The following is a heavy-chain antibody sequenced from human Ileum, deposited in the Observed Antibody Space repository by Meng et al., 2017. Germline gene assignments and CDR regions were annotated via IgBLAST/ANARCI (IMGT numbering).Heavy chain of an antibody. D-gene: IGHD4-17*01. V-gene: IGHV3-30*03. Sequence: QVHLVGVGGGVVTPGRSLRLSCAHLGFTFSNYNMHWVRQAPGKGLEWVAFISYDGDNIYYADSVKGRLTISRDNSENTLFLQMNSLRTEDTAVYYCARDSYGCDYWGQGTLVTVSS. CDR3: ARDSYGCDY. CDR1: GFTFSNYN. J-gene: IGHJ4*02. CDR2: ISYDGDNI.